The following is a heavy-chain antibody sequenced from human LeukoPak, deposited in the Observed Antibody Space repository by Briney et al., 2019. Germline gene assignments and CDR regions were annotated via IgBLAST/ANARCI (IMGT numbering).Heavy chain of an antibody. D-gene: IGHD4-17*01. CDR2: IFYRGST. Sequence: SETLSLTCTVSGGSISNSDYYWGWIRQPPGKGLEWIGFIFYRGSTYCNPSLQRRVTISVDPSMNQFSLRLSPVSAADTPCYYCARVPLSVTKGPNLHYWRRGTRVSVPS. CDR3: ARVPLSVTKGPNLHY. V-gene: IGHV4-39*07. CDR1: GGSISNSDYY. J-gene: IGHJ4*02.